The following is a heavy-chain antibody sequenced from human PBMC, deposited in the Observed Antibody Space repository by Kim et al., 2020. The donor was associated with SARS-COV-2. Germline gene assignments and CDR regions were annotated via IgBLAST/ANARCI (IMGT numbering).Heavy chain of an antibody. V-gene: IGHV3-48*03. D-gene: IGHD3-16*01. CDR1: GFTFSSYE. CDR2: ISSSGSTI. Sequence: GGSLRLSCAASGFTFSSYEMNWFRQAPGKGLEWVSYISSSGSTIYFADSVKGRVTISRDNAKNSLYLQMNSLRAEDTAVYYCARVGGGLDSWGAYFDYWGQGTLVTVSS. J-gene: IGHJ4*02. CDR3: ARVGGGLDSWGAYFDY.